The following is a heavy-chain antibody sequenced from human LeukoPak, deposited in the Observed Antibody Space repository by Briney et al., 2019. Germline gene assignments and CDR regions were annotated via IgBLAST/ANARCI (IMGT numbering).Heavy chain of an antibody. CDR1: GGSISSSSYY. J-gene: IGHJ4*02. CDR2: IYYSGST. D-gene: IGHD2-15*01. Sequence: SETLSLTCTVSGGSISSSSYYWGWIRQPPGKGLEWIGSIYYSGSTYYNPSLKSRVTISVDTSKNQFSLKLSSVTAADTAVYYCARDGGGSDFDYWGQGTLVTVSS. V-gene: IGHV4-39*07. CDR3: ARDGGGSDFDY.